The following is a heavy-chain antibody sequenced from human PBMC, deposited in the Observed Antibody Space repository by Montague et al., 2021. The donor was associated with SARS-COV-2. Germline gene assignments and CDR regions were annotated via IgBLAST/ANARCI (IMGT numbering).Heavy chain of an antibody. CDR2: INDRGVTNY. J-gene: IGHJ4*02. V-gene: IGHV4-34*01. CDR1: GESFSGFF. CDR3: ARGGSWLYYFDY. D-gene: IGHD6-13*01. Sequence: SETLSLTCAVYGESFSGFFWSWIRQPPGKGLEWIAEINDRGVTNYNYNPSLGSRATISADTSKNQFSLQLNSVTPEDTAVYYCARGGSWLYYFDYWGQGTLVTVSS.